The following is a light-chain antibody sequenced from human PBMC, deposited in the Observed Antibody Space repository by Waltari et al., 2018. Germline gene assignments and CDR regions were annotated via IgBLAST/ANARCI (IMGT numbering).Light chain of an antibody. CDR3: QQFHSYVLT. CDR1: QSISLW. V-gene: IGKV1-5*03. Sequence: DIQLTQSPSTLSASVGDRVTIACRANQSISLWLAWYQQKPGKAPKLLISKSSILESGVPSRFSGSGSGTDFTLSISSLQPDDFATYCCQQFHSYVLTFGGGTKVEIK. CDR2: KSS. J-gene: IGKJ4*01.